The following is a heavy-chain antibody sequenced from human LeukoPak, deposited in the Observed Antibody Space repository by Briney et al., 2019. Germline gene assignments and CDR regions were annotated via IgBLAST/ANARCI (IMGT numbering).Heavy chain of an antibody. V-gene: IGHV3-74*01. CDR1: GFAFRNYW. Sequence: PGGSLRLSCVASGFAFRNYWMYWVRQGPGKGLVWLSRINPDGSTTTYADSVKGRSTISRDNAKNSLYLQMNSLRAEDTALYYCARRDIVVVPAAIFGAFDIWGQGTMVTVSS. D-gene: IGHD2-2*02. CDR3: ARRDIVVVPAAIFGAFDI. CDR2: INPDGSTT. J-gene: IGHJ3*02.